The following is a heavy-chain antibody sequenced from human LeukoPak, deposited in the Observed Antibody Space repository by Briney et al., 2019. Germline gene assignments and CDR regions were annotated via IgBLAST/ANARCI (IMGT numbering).Heavy chain of an antibody. Sequence: PGGSLRLSCAASGFTFSSYSMNWVRQAPGKGLEWVSSISSSSSYIYYADSVNGRFTISRDNAQKLLFLQMNDLRAGDTAIYYCARDLNTGMDVWGRGTTVTVSS. J-gene: IGHJ6*02. CDR1: GFTFSSYS. CDR3: ARDLNTGMDV. CDR2: ISSSSSYI. V-gene: IGHV3-21*04.